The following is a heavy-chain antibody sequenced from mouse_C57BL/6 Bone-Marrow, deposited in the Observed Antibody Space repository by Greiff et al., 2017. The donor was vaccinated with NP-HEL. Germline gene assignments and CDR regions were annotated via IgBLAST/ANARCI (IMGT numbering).Heavy chain of an antibody. CDR3: AGSGLYYDYDDFAY. CDR2: IDPSDSYT. CDR1: GYTFTSYW. D-gene: IGHD2-4*01. V-gene: IGHV1-69*01. J-gene: IGHJ3*01. Sequence: QVQLQQPGAELVMPGASVKLSCKASGYTFTSYWMHWVKQRPGQGLEWIGEIDPSDSYTNYNQKFKGKSTLTVDKSSSTAYMQLSSLTSEDSAVYYCAGSGLYYDYDDFAYWGRGTLVTVSA.